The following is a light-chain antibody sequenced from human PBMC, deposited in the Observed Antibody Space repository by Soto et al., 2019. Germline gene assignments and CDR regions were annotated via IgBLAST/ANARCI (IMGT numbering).Light chain of an antibody. CDR2: DAS. CDR1: QSVSSY. J-gene: IGKJ4*01. Sequence: EIVLTQSPATLSLSPGERATLSCRASQSVSSYLAWYQQKPGQAPRLLIYDASNRATGIPARFSGSGSGTNFTPAISSLEPEEFSSYYCQQRSNWPLTFGGGTKVEIK. V-gene: IGKV3-11*01. CDR3: QQRSNWPLT.